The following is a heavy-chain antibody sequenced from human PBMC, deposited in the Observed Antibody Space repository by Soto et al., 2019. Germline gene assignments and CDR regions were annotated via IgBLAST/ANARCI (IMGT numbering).Heavy chain of an antibody. V-gene: IGHV4-59*08. CDR3: ARGGHCTNGVCSALDY. CDR2: IYYGGSA. D-gene: IGHD2-8*01. Sequence: QVQLQESGPGLVKPSETMSLTCTVSGGSISTYYWNWLRQPPGKGLEWIGYIYYGGSANYNPSLKSRVTISVDASKKQCSLKLSSVTAADTDVYYCARGGHCTNGVCSALDYWGQGTLVTVSS. J-gene: IGHJ4*02. CDR1: GGSISTYY.